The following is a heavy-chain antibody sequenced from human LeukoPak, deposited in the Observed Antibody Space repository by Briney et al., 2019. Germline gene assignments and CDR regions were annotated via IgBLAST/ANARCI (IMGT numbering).Heavy chain of an antibody. J-gene: IGHJ2*01. Sequence: PSETLSLTCTVSGGSISGYYWSWIRQPPGKGLEWIGYVYRSESTNYNPSLKSRVTISVDTSKSQFSLKLTSVTAADTAVYSCARALFRYDSNSRSLHWYFDLWGRGTLVTVSS. CDR2: VYRSEST. D-gene: IGHD3-22*01. CDR1: GGSISGYY. CDR3: ARALFRYDSNSRSLHWYFDL. V-gene: IGHV4-59*01.